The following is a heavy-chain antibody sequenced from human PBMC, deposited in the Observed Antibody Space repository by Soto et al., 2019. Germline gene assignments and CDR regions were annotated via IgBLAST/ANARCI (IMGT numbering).Heavy chain of an antibody. CDR2: IYWDDDK. V-gene: IGHV2-5*02. J-gene: IGHJ4*02. CDR3: AHTPPKAAASFDY. Sequence: QITLKESGPTLVKPTQTLTLTCTFSGFSLNTRELSTSGVGVGWIRQPPGKALEWLALIYWDDDKQYSPSLRSRVTIPQDTSKDQVVLMMTNMDPVDTATYYCAHTPPKAAASFDYWGQGTLVTVSS. D-gene: IGHD6-13*01. CDR1: GFSLNTRELSTSGVG.